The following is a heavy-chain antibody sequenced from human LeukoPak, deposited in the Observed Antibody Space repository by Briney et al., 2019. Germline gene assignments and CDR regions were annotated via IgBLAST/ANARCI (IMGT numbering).Heavy chain of an antibody. Sequence: GGSLRLSCAASGFTFSSYGMHWVRQAPGKGLEWVAFIRYDGSNKYYADPVKGRFTISRDNSKNTLYLQMNSLRAEDTAVYYCAKDTVPAVGWFDPWGQGTLVTVSS. CDR2: IRYDGSNK. D-gene: IGHD2-2*01. V-gene: IGHV3-30*02. J-gene: IGHJ5*02. CDR3: AKDTVPAVGWFDP. CDR1: GFTFSSYG.